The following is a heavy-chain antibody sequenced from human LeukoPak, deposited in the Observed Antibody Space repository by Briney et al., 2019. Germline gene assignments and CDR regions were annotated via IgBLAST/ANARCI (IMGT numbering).Heavy chain of an antibody. D-gene: IGHD6-13*01. CDR2: IIPIFGTA. J-gene: IGHJ5*02. Sequence: SVKVSCKASGGTFSSYAISRVRQAPGQGLEWMGGIIPIFGTANYAQKFQGRVTITADKSTSTAYMELSSLRSEDTAVYYCARAGIAAAGSVNWFDPWGQGTLVTVSS. V-gene: IGHV1-69*06. CDR3: ARAGIAAAGSVNWFDP. CDR1: GGTFSSYA.